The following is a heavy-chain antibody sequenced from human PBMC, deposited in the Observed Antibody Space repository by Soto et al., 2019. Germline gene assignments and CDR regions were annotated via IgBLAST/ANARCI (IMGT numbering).Heavy chain of an antibody. D-gene: IGHD3-3*01. Sequence: SETLSLTCAVYGGSFSGYYWSWIRQPPGKGLEWIGEINHSGSTNYNPSLKSRVTISVDTSKNQFSLKLSSVTAADTAVYYCARGLRYYDFWMVYYTVPYYYYGMDVWGQGTTVTVSS. CDR3: ARGLRYYDFWMVYYTVPYYYYGMDV. CDR1: GGSFSGYY. J-gene: IGHJ6*02. V-gene: IGHV4-34*01. CDR2: INHSGST.